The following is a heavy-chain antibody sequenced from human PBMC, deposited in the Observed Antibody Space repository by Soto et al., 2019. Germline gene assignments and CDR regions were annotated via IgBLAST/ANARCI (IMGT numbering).Heavy chain of an antibody. J-gene: IGHJ4*02. V-gene: IGHV3-11*03. CDR1: GFTFSDYY. CDR3: ARSITDYYDSSGYYDDY. CDR2: ISSSSSYT. D-gene: IGHD3-22*01. Sequence: GGSLRRSCAASGFTFSDYYMSWIRQAPGKGLEWVSYISSSSSYTNYADSVKGRFTISRDNAKNSLYLQMNSLRAEDTAVYYCARSITDYYDSSGYYDDYWGQGTLVTVSS.